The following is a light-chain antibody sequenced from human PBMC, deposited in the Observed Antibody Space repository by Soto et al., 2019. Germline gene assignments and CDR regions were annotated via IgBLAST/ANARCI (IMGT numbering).Light chain of an antibody. J-gene: IGKJ4*01. Sequence: DIQMTQSPSSLSASVGDRVTITCRASQSISSYLNWYQQKPGKAPKLLIYAASSLQSGVPSRFSGSGSGTDFTLTISSLQPEDFATYARQQSYSTPLTFGGGTTVEIK. CDR1: QSISSY. CDR3: QQSYSTPLT. V-gene: IGKV1-39*01. CDR2: AAS.